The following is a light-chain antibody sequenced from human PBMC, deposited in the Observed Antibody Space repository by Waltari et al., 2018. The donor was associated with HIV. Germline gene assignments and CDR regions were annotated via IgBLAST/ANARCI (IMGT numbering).Light chain of an antibody. Sequence: QSVLTQPPSASGTPGQRVTIPCSGRSSTIGRHHVHWYQPLPGTAPKLLIYSNNQRPSGVPARFSGSKSGTSASLAISGLQSEDEADYYCAAWDDSLNGRVVFGGGTKLTVL. CDR2: SNN. V-gene: IGLV1-44*01. CDR3: AAWDDSLNGRVV. J-gene: IGLJ2*01. CDR1: SSTIGRHH.